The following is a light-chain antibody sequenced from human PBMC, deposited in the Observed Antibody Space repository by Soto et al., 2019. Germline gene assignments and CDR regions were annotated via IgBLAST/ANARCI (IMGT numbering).Light chain of an antibody. CDR2: GAS. CDR1: QSISSE. CDR3: QQGHNWPLT. J-gene: IGKJ2*01. V-gene: IGKV3-15*01. Sequence: EIVMTQSPATLSVSPGESATLSCRASQSISSELAWYQQKPGQPPRLLIYGASTRATGVPASFTGSESGSDFTFIIIGLQSEDFAVSYCQQGHNWPLTFGQGTRLEI.